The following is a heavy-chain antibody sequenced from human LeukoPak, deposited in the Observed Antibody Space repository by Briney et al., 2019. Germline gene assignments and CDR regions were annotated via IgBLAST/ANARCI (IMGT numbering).Heavy chain of an antibody. V-gene: IGHV4-59*10. CDR3: ARPGGSGWYFNAFDI. D-gene: IGHD6-19*01. CDR1: GGSFSGYY. J-gene: IGHJ3*02. CDR2: IYTSGST. Sequence: SETLSLTCAVYGGSFSGYYWSWIRQPPGKGLEWIGRIYTSGSTNYNPSLKSRVTMSVDTSKNQFSLKLSSVTAADTAVYYCARPGGSGWYFNAFDIWGQGTMVTVSS.